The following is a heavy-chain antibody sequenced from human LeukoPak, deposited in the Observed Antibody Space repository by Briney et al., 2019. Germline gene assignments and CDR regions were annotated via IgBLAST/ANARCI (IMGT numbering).Heavy chain of an antibody. CDR3: AIVGIVGDEASFDY. V-gene: IGHV3-64*01. CDR2: ITTNGGST. CDR1: GFTFSRHA. J-gene: IGHJ4*02. D-gene: IGHD1-26*01. Sequence: GGSLRLSCVASGFTFSRHAMHWVRQAPGKGLEYVSAITTNGGSTYYANSVKGRFTISRDNSKNTLYLQMGSLRAQDMAVYYCAIVGIVGDEASFDYWGQGTLFTVSS.